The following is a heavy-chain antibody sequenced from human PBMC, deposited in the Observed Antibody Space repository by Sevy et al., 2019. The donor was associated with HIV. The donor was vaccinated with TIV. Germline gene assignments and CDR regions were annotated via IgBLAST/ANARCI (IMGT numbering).Heavy chain of an antibody. CDR3: AKGQTAMVRGVIPTGMDV. Sequence: GGSLRLSCAASGFTFSSYAMSWVRQAPGKGLEWVSAISGSGGSTYYADSVKGRFTISRDNSKNTLYLQMNSLRAEDTAVYYYAKGQTAMVRGVIPTGMDVWGQGTTVTVSS. CDR2: ISGSGGST. CDR1: GFTFSSYA. V-gene: IGHV3-23*01. J-gene: IGHJ6*02. D-gene: IGHD3-10*01.